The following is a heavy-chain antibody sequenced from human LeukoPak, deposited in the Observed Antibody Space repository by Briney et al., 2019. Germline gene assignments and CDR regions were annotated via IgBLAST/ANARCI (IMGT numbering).Heavy chain of an antibody. D-gene: IGHD2-21*02. CDR2: IIPIFGTA. CDR3: ARAYCGGDCYPALDAFDI. V-gene: IGHV1-69*05. J-gene: IGHJ3*02. CDR1: GGTFSSYA. Sequence: SVKVSCKAPGGTFSSYAISWVRQAPGQGLEWVGGIIPIFGTANYAQKFQGRVTITTDESTSTAYMELSSLRSEDTAVYYCARAYCGGDCYPALDAFDIWGQGTMVSVSS.